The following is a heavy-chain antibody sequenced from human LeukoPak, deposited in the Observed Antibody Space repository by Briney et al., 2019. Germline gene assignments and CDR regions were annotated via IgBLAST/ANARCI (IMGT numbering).Heavy chain of an antibody. D-gene: IGHD1-26*01. Sequence: SETLSLTCAVYGGSFSGYYWSWIRQPPGKGLEWIGEINHSGSTNYNPSLKSRVTISVDTSKNQFSLKLSSVTAADTAVYYCARGRLIVGATASGWFDPWGQGTLVTVSS. CDR1: GGSFSGYY. CDR3: ARGRLIVGATASGWFDP. J-gene: IGHJ5*02. CDR2: INHSGST. V-gene: IGHV4-34*01.